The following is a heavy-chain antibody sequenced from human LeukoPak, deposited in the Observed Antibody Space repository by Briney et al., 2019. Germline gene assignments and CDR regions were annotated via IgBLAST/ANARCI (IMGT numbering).Heavy chain of an antibody. CDR2: ISGSGGST. CDR1: GFTFSSYA. CDR3: AKDKGIAVAGTGDY. D-gene: IGHD6-19*01. Sequence: GGSLRLSCAASGFTFSSYAMSWVRQAPGKGLEWVSAISGSGGSTYYADSVKGRFTISRDNSKNTLYLQMNSLRAEDTAVYYCAKDKGIAVAGTGDYWGQGTLVTVSS. V-gene: IGHV3-23*01. J-gene: IGHJ4*02.